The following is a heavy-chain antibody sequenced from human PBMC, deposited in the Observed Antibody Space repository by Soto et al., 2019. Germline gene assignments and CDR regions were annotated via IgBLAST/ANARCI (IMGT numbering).Heavy chain of an antibody. J-gene: IGHJ4*02. V-gene: IGHV3-23*01. Sequence: PGGSLRLSCVASGLTFGSRAMSWVRQAPGEGLQWVATITDNGGDAKYADSVRGRFVISRDNSKKTLYLQMNSLRAEDTAVYYCARDTVTTKYYFDYWGQGTLVTVSS. CDR2: ITDNGGDA. CDR1: GLTFGSRA. CDR3: ARDTVTTKYYFDY. D-gene: IGHD4-17*01.